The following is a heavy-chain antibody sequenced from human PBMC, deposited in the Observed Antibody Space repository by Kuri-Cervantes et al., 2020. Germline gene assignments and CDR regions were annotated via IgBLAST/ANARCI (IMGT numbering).Heavy chain of an antibody. CDR1: GFTFSSYG. Sequence: GESLKISCAASGFTFSSYGMHWVRQAPGKGLEWVAVIWYDGSNKYYADSVKGRFTISRDNSKNTLYLQMNSLRAEDTAVYYCARDEGSISLAIGMDVWGQGTTVTVSS. J-gene: IGHJ6*02. V-gene: IGHV3-33*01. D-gene: IGHD2-21*01. CDR3: ARDEGSISLAIGMDV. CDR2: IWYDGSNK.